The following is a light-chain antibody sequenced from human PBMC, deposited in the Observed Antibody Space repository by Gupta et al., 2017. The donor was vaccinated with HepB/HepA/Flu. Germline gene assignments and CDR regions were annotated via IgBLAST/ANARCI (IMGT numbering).Light chain of an antibody. J-gene: IGKJ2*01. CDR2: WAS. CDR1: QSVLYNSTNNNY. Sequence: VLTQSPDYLAVPLGERASINCKSSQSVLYNSTNNNYLAWYQQKPGQTPKLLIYWASTRESGVPDRFSGSGSGTDFTLTISSLQAEDLAVYYCQQYYGTTYTFGQGTKLEI. CDR3: QQYYGTTYT. V-gene: IGKV4-1*01.